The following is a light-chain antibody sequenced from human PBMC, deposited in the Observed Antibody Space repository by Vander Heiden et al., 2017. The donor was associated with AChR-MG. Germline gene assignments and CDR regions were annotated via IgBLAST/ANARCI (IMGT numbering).Light chain of an antibody. V-gene: IGLV6-57*03. CDR1: RGRIARNY. J-gene: IGLJ2*01. CDR3: PSDDETNHGV. CDR2: DDN. Sequence: NFVLTPPHSVSESPGTTVTISCTRRRGRIARNYFQWYQHSPGSGPTTVILDDNHRPSGVPERFSGAIDSYSTAASPITSGLKTEDEAYYYCPSDDETNHGVFGGGTKLT.